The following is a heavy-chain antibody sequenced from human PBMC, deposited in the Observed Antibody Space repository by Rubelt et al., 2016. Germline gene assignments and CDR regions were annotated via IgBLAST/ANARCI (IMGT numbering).Heavy chain of an antibody. D-gene: IGHD1-1*01. CDR2: IIPILGIA. V-gene: IGHV1-69*09. CDR3: ARALEGDFDY. Sequence: QVQLVQSGAEVKKPGASVKVSCKASGYTFTSYYMHWVRQAPGQGLEWMGRIIPILGIANYAQKSQGRGTITADKSTSTAYMELSSLRSEDTAGYYCARALEGDFDYWGQGTLVTVSS. J-gene: IGHJ4*02. CDR1: GYTFTSYY.